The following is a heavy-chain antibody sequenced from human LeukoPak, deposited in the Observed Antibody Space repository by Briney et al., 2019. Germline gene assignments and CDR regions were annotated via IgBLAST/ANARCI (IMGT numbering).Heavy chain of an antibody. D-gene: IGHD4-17*01. CDR1: GGSISSYY. Sequence: PSETLSLTCTVSGGSISSYYWSWIRQPPGKGLEWTGYIYYSGRTNYNPSLKSRVTISVDTSKNQFSLKLSSVTAADTAVYYCARDLVTVTKGFDIWGQGTMVSVSS. CDR3: ARDLVTVTKGFDI. CDR2: IYYSGRT. V-gene: IGHV4-59*01. J-gene: IGHJ3*02.